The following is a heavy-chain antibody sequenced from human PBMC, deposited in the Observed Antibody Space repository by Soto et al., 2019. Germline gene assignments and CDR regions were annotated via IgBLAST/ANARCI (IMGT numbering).Heavy chain of an antibody. D-gene: IGHD2-15*01. Sequence: GESLKISCKGSGYSFTSYWIGWVRQMPGKGLEWMGIIYPGDSDTRYSPSFQGQVTISADKSISTAYLQWSSLKASDTAMYYCARRLGYCSGGSCYSGGSWFDPWGQGTLVTVSS. J-gene: IGHJ5*02. CDR1: GYSFTSYW. CDR3: ARRLGYCSGGSCYSGGSWFDP. CDR2: IYPGDSDT. V-gene: IGHV5-51*01.